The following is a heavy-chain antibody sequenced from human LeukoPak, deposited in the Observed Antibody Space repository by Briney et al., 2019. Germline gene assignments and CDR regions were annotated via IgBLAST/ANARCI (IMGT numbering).Heavy chain of an antibody. V-gene: IGHV3-23*01. D-gene: IGHD4-17*01. CDR1: DFTFPNYA. Sequence: GGFLRLSCVASDFTFPNYAMTWVRLAPGKGLEWVSSIGGSGSNTNYADSVRGRFTVSRDNSKNTLYLQMNSLRAEDAAVYYCGRDPNGDYVGAFEFWGQGILVSVSS. CDR3: GRDPNGDYVGAFEF. J-gene: IGHJ3*01. CDR2: IGGSGSNT.